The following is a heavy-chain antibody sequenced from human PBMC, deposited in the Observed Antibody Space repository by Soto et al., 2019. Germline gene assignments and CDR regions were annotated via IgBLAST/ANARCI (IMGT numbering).Heavy chain of an antibody. CDR2: INHSGGT. D-gene: IGHD2-15*01. CDR3: ARKRQGYCRSGGSCYKFTYYMDV. Sequence: PSETLSLTCTVSGGSISSYYWSWIRQPPGKGLEWIGEINHSGGTNYNPSLKSRVTISVDTSKNQFSLKLSSVTAADTAVYYCARKRQGYCRSGGSCYKFTYYMDVWGKGTTVTVSS. J-gene: IGHJ6*03. V-gene: IGHV4-34*01. CDR1: GGSISSYY.